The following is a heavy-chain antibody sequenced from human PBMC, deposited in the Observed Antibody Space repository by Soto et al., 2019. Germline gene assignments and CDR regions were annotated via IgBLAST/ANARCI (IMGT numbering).Heavy chain of an antibody. D-gene: IGHD6-13*01. Sequence: QVQLEQSGAEVKKPGSSVKVSCKASGGTFNTFAISWVRQAPGQGLEWIGGIIPTFETANYAQRLQDRLTITADESTRTAYMELSRLTSDDTAIYFCATSTSSSWQNDYWGLGTLVVVSS. CDR3: ATSTSSSWQNDY. V-gene: IGHV1-69*01. CDR2: IIPTFETA. CDR1: GGTFNTFA. J-gene: IGHJ4*02.